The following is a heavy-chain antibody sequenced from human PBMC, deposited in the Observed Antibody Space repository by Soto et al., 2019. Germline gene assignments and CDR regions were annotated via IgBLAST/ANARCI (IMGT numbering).Heavy chain of an antibody. J-gene: IGHJ4*02. Sequence: EVHLLESGGGLVQPGGSLRLSCEASGFTFNNYAMTWVRQTPGKGLQWVSTISGSGSSTFYADSVRGRFTISRDNSKNTLYLQMNSLRAEDTALYYCAKEQIASTVADFFDYWGQGTLVTVSS. V-gene: IGHV3-23*01. CDR1: GFTFNNYA. D-gene: IGHD6-19*01. CDR3: AKEQIASTVADFFDY. CDR2: ISGSGSST.